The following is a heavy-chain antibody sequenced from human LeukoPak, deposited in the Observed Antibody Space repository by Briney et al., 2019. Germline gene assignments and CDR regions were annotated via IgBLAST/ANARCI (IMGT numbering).Heavy chain of an antibody. CDR2: ISYDGSNK. J-gene: IGHJ6*02. D-gene: IGHD3-10*01. V-gene: IGHV3-30*18. CDR1: GFTFSSYG. Sequence: QPGRSLRLSCAASGFTFSSYGMHWVRQAPGKGLEWVAVISYDGSNKYYADSVKGRFTISRDNSKNTLYLQMNSLRAEDTAVYYCAKVITMVRGVFPRTDAYYYYGMDVWGQGTTVTVSS. CDR3: AKVITMVRGVFPRTDAYYYYGMDV.